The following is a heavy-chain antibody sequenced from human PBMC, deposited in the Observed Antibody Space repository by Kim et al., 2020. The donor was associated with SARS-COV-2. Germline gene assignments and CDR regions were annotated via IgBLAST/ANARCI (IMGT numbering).Heavy chain of an antibody. V-gene: IGHV1-8*01. CDR3: ARGRGVSDYYGMDV. CDR1: GYTLTRYD. Sequence: ASVKVSCKASGYTLTRYDINWVRQATGQGLEWMGWMNPNSGDTGYVQKFQGRLTMTRNTSISTAYMELSSLRSEDTALYYCARGRGVSDYYGMDVWGQGT. CDR2: MNPNSGDT. D-gene: IGHD3-10*01. J-gene: IGHJ6*02.